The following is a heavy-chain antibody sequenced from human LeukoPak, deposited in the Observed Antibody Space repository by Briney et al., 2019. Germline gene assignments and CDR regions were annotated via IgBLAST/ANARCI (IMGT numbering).Heavy chain of an antibody. CDR1: GYSISSGYY. CDR3: ARGSLYCTNGVCYLDY. Sequence: SETLSLTCTVSGYSISSGYYWGWIRQPPGKGLEWIGSIYHSGSTYYNPSLKSRVTISVDTSKNQFSLKLSSVTAADTAVYYCARGSLYCTNGVCYLDYWGQGTLVTVSS. D-gene: IGHD2-8*01. V-gene: IGHV4-38-2*02. J-gene: IGHJ4*02. CDR2: IYHSGST.